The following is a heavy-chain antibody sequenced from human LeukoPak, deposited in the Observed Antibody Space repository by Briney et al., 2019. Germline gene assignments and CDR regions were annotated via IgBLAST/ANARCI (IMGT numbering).Heavy chain of an antibody. V-gene: IGHV3-30*18. CDR1: GFTFSNYD. CDR3: AKDREGTTFDN. D-gene: IGHD1-7*01. J-gene: IGHJ4*02. Sequence: GGSLRLSCAASGFTFSNYDMHWVRQAPGKGLERVAVISYDGSNKYYADSVKGRFTICRDNSKNTVYLQMYSLRAEDTAVYYCAKDREGTTFDNWGQGTLVTVSS. CDR2: ISYDGSNK.